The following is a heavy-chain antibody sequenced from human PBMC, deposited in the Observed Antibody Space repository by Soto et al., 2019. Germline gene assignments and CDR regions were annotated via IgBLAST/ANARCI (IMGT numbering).Heavy chain of an antibody. D-gene: IGHD6-13*01. CDR3: AKDEAASGHYYFDY. Sequence: EVQLGESGGRLVQPGRALRLSCAASGFTCDDYAMHWVRQAPGKGLEWVSGISWNSGTIAYGDSVKGRFTISRDNAKNSLYLQMNSLRTEDTDLYYCAKDEAASGHYYFDYWGQGTLVTVSS. V-gene: IGHV3-9*01. J-gene: IGHJ4*02. CDR1: GFTCDDYA. CDR2: ISWNSGTI.